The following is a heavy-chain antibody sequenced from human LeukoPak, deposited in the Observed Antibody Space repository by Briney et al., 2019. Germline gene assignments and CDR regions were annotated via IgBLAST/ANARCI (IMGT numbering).Heavy chain of an antibody. Sequence: SVKVSCKASGGTFSSYAISWVRQAPGQGLEWMGGIIPIFGTANYAQKFQGRVTITADESTSTAYMELSSLRSEDTAVYYCATPRAGNYYGSGTPTRLGNYYYYGMDVWGQGTTVTVSS. CDR1: GGTFSSYA. CDR3: ATPRAGNYYGSGTPTRLGNYYYYGMDV. CDR2: IIPIFGTA. J-gene: IGHJ6*02. D-gene: IGHD3-10*01. V-gene: IGHV1-69*13.